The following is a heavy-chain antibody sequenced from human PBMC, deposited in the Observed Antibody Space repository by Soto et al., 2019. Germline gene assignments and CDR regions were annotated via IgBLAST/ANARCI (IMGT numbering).Heavy chain of an antibody. V-gene: IGHV3-23*01. D-gene: IGHD4-17*01. Sequence: EGQLLQSGGGLVQPGESLRVSCAASGFTFSSSGMSWVRQAPGKGLEWVSSISVRGDYRYYADSVKGLFTISRDNSKNTLYLQMNSLTADDTAVYYCANHGGFDFWGQGTMVAVSS. CDR1: GFTFSSSG. CDR2: ISVRGDYR. J-gene: IGHJ3*01. CDR3: ANHGGFDF.